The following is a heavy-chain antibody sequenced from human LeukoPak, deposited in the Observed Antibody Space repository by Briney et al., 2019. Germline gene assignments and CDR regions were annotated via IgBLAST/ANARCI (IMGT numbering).Heavy chain of an antibody. J-gene: IGHJ4*02. CDR3: ARRSRDGYNAAFDY. D-gene: IGHD5-24*01. Sequence: GESLKISCKGSGYSFTSHWIAWVRQMPGKGLEWMGIIYPGDSDTRYSPSFQGQVTISADKSISTVYLQWSSLKASDTAMYYCARRSRDGYNAAFDYWGQGTLVTVSS. V-gene: IGHV5-51*01. CDR2: IYPGDSDT. CDR1: GYSFTSHW.